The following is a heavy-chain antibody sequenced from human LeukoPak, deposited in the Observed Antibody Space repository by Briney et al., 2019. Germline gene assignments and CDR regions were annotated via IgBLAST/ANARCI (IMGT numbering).Heavy chain of an antibody. CDR1: GGSISSSSYY. CDR3: ARLTWELPPGGLYYNYYIDV. CDR2: INHNAGA. J-gene: IGHJ6*03. Sequence: SETLSLTCTVSGGSISSSSYYWGWIRQPPGKGLEWIGEINHNAGANYSPSLKSRVTISLDTSKNQFSLKLRSVTAADTAVYYCARLTWELPPGGLYYNYYIDVWDKGATVTVSS. V-gene: IGHV4-39*07. D-gene: IGHD1-26*01.